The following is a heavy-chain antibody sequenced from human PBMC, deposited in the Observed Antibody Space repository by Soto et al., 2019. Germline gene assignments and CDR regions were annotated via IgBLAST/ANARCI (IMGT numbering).Heavy chain of an antibody. Sequence: SETLSLTCTVSGGSISSGGYYWSWIRQHPGKGLEWIGYIYYSGSTYYNPSLKSRVTISVDTSKNQFSLKLSSVTAADTAVYYCARDNIGVYYDSSGYSYGMDVWGQGTTVTVSS. CDR3: ARDNIGVYYDSSGYSYGMDV. CDR1: GGSISSGGYY. V-gene: IGHV4-31*03. CDR2: IYYSGST. J-gene: IGHJ6*02. D-gene: IGHD3-22*01.